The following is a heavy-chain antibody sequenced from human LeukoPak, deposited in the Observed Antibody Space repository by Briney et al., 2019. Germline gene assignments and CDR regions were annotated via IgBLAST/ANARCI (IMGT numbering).Heavy chain of an antibody. V-gene: IGHV4-59*01. CDR3: ARVFSYPLRAPFDP. CDR2: IYYSGST. D-gene: IGHD3-3*01. J-gene: IGHJ5*02. CDR1: GGSISSYY. Sequence: SETLSLTCTVSGGSISSYYWSWIRQPPGKGLEWIGYIYYSGSTNYKPSLKSRVTISVDTSKNQFSLKLSSVTAADTAVYYCARVFSYPLRAPFDPWGQGTLVTVSS.